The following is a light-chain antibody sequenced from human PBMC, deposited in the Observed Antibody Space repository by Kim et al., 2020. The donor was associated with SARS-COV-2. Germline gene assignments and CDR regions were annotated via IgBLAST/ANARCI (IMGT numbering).Light chain of an antibody. CDR3: QQYGSSVLT. CDR2: HAS. CDR1: QSISNNY. V-gene: IGKV3-20*01. J-gene: IGKJ4*01. Sequence: EIVLTQSPGTLSLSPGEGATLSCRASQSISNNYLAWYQQKPGQAPRLLIYHASSRATGIPDRFSGSGSGTDFTLTISRLEPEDFAVYYCQQYGSSVLTFGGGTEVDIK.